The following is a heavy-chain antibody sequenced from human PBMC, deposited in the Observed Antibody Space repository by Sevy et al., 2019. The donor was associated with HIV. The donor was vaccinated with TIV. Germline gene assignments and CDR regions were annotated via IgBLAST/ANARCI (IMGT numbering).Heavy chain of an antibody. J-gene: IGHJ5*02. Sequence: ASVKVSCKASGYTFTGYYMHWVRQAPGQGLEWMGWINPNGGGTNYAQKFQGRVTMTRDTSISTAYMELSRLRSDDTAVYYCARVPLLYSGSYTGWFDPWGQGTLVTVSS. CDR3: ARVPLLYSGSYTGWFDP. D-gene: IGHD1-26*01. V-gene: IGHV1-2*02. CDR2: INPNGGGT. CDR1: GYTFTGYY.